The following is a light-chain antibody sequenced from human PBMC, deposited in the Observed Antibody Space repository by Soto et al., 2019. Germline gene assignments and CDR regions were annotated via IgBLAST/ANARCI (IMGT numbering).Light chain of an antibody. V-gene: IGLV2-14*03. CDR1: NSDIGSYNF. Sequence: QSVLTQPASVSGSPGQSITISCTGTNSDIGSYNFVSWYQQHPGRAPKLIISXVNXRPSGVSNRFSGSKSGNTASLTISGLQPEDEADFYCSSYSSANSPYVFGGGTKVTVL. CDR3: SSYSSANSPYV. J-gene: IGLJ1*01. CDR2: XVN.